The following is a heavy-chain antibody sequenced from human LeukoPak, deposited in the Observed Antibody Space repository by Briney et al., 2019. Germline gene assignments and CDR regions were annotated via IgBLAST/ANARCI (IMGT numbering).Heavy chain of an antibody. Sequence: SETLSLTCTVSSGSISTYYWSWVRQPPGKGLEWIGYILYTGSTNYNPSLKSRVTMSVDASKNLLSLKLSSVTAADTAVYHCARSSGSRYYIDYWGQGTLVTVSS. CDR1: SGSISTYY. D-gene: IGHD1-26*01. J-gene: IGHJ4*02. CDR2: ILYTGST. V-gene: IGHV4-59*01. CDR3: ARSSGSRYYIDY.